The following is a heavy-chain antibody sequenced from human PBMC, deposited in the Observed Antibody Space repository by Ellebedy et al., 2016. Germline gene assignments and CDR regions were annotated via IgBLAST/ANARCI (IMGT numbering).Heavy chain of an antibody. CDR2: TSSDGNSD. CDR3: AREDGYTFSY. D-gene: IGHD5-24*01. Sequence: GGSLRLSCAASGFTFNSYPMHWVRLAPGKGLEWVASTSSDGNSDHYADSVKGRFAISRDNSKNTLDLQMTNLRGEDTAVYYCAREDGYTFSYWGQGTLVAVSS. V-gene: IGHV3-30*09. J-gene: IGHJ4*02. CDR1: GFTFNSYP.